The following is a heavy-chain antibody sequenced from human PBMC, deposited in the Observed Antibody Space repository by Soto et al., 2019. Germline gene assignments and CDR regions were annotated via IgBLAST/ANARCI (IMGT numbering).Heavy chain of an antibody. CDR1: GGTFSSYA. CDR2: IIPMFGTT. CDR3: ASDVESAPYISDWPLCVGYFDL. D-gene: IGHD6-19*01. V-gene: IGHV1-69*01. Sequence: QVQLVQSGAEVKKPGSSVKVSCKASGGTFSSYAISWVRQAPGQGLEWMGGIIPMFGTTHYAQKLQGRVTITADECTSTAYMELSSVRSQNTAVFYCASDVESAPYISDWPLCVGYFDLWGQGTLITVSP. J-gene: IGHJ4*02.